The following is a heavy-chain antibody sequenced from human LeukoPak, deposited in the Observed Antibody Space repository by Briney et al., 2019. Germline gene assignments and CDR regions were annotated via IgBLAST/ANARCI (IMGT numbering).Heavy chain of an antibody. D-gene: IGHD3-22*01. V-gene: IGHV3-30*18. CDR3: AKDSSDSSAYYFDY. CDR2: ISYDGGKK. Sequence: PGGSLRLSCAASGFTFSSYGMHWVRQAPGKGLEWVAIISYDGGKKDYVDSVKGRFTISRDNSKNTLYLQMNSLRAEDTAVYYCAKDSSDSSAYYFDYWGQGTLVTVSS. J-gene: IGHJ4*01. CDR1: GFTFSSYG.